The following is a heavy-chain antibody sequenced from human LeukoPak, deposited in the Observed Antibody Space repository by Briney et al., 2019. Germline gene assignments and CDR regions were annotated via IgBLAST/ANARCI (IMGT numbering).Heavy chain of an antibody. CDR3: ASDFWSGYSMH. Sequence: SETLSLTCAVYGGSFSGYYWSWIRQPPGKGLEWIGEINHSGSTNYNPSLKSRVTISVDTSKNQFSLKLSSVTAADTAVYYCASDFWSGYSMHWGQGTLVTVSS. CDR1: GGSFSGYY. J-gene: IGHJ4*02. D-gene: IGHD3-3*01. CDR2: INHSGST. V-gene: IGHV4-34*01.